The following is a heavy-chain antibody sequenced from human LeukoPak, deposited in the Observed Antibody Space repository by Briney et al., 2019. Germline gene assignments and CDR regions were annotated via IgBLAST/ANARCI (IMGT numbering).Heavy chain of an antibody. Sequence: SETLSLTCSVSGASITNYYWTWIRQPPGKGQEWIGYVYHTGASGYHPSLKSRVAMSLDTSKNQVSLNLRSVTAADTAVYFCTTAVNGGHFDYCGQGTLVTVSS. V-gene: IGHV4-59*01. CDR3: TTAVNGGHFDY. D-gene: IGHD2-8*01. CDR2: VYHTGAS. J-gene: IGHJ4*02. CDR1: GASITNYY.